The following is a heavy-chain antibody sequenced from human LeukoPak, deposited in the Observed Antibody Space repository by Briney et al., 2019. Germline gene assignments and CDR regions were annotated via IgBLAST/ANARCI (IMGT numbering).Heavy chain of an antibody. J-gene: IGHJ4*02. CDR2: IYYSGST. Sequence: SETLSLTCTVSGGSISSYYWSWIRQPPGKGLEWIGYIYYSGSTNYNPSLKSRVTISVDTSKNQFSLKLSSVTAADTAVYYCARVGYYDSSGYYSGLFDYWGPGTLVTVSS. CDR3: ARVGYYDSSGYYSGLFDY. V-gene: IGHV4-59*01. D-gene: IGHD3-22*01. CDR1: GGSISSYY.